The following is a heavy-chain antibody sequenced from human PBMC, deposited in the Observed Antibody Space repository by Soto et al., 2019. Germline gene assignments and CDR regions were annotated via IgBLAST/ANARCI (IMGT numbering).Heavy chain of an antibody. Sequence: ASVKVSCKASGYTFTSYGISWVRQAPGRGLEWMGWISAYNGNTNYAQKHQGRVTMTTDTSTSTAYMELRSLRSDDTAVYYFARVFLPITIFGVVINNWFDPWGQGTLVTVSS. D-gene: IGHD3-3*01. J-gene: IGHJ5*02. CDR3: ARVFLPITIFGVVINNWFDP. CDR1: GYTFTSYG. V-gene: IGHV1-18*01. CDR2: ISAYNGNT.